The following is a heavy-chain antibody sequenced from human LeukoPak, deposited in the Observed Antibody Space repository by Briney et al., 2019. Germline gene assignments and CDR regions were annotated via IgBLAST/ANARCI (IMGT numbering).Heavy chain of an antibody. CDR1: GGSISSSSYY. CDR2: IYNSGST. Sequence: SETLSLTCTVSGGSISSSSYYWGWIRQPPGKGLEWIGSIYNSGSTYYNPSLKSRLTISVDTSKNQFSLKLSSVTAADTAVYYCARASGSYWGAFDIWGQGTMVTVSS. D-gene: IGHD1-26*01. J-gene: IGHJ3*02. V-gene: IGHV4-39*01. CDR3: ARASGSYWGAFDI.